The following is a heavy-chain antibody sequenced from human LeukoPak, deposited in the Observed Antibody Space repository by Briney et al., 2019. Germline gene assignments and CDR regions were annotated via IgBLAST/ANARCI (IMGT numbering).Heavy chain of an antibody. CDR1: GFTFSSYG. CDR3: AKESVGYCSSTSCQRGFDY. D-gene: IGHD2-2*01. J-gene: IGHJ4*02. Sequence: GGSLRLSCAASGFTFSSYGMHWVRQAPGKGLEWVAVIWYDGSNKYYADSVKGRFTISRDNSKNTLYLQMNSLRAEDTAVYYCAKESVGYCSSTSCQRGFDYWGQGTLVTVS. CDR2: IWYDGSNK. V-gene: IGHV3-33*06.